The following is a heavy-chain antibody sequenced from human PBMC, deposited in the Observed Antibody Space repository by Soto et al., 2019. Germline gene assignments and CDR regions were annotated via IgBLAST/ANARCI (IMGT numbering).Heavy chain of an antibody. CDR3: ARVHSSSGWYDYYYYGMDV. J-gene: IGHJ6*02. V-gene: IGHV1-3*01. Sequence: ASVKVSCTASGYTFTSYAMRWVRQAPGQRPEWMGWINAGNGNTKYSQNFQGRVTIARDTFASTAYMELRSLRSDDTAVYYCARVHSSSGWYDYYYYGMDVWGQGTTVTVSS. CDR1: GYTFTSYA. D-gene: IGHD6-19*01. CDR2: INAGNGNT.